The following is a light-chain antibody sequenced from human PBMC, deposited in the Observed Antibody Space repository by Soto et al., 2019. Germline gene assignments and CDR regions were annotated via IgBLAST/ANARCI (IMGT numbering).Light chain of an antibody. CDR1: ISKLGSNF. V-gene: IGLV1-47*01. J-gene: IGLJ3*02. CDR2: RNN. CDR3: AAWDDSLSAVV. Sequence: QSVLTQPPSASGTPGQRVIISCSGSISKLGSNFIYWNQQLPGAAPKLLISRNNERPSGVPDRFSGSKCGTSASLAISGLRFEDEADYHCAAWDDSLSAVVFGGGTKLTVL.